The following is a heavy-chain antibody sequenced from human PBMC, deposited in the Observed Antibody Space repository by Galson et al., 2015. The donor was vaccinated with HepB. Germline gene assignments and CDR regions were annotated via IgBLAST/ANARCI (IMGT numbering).Heavy chain of an antibody. V-gene: IGHV4-59*01. CDR2: IYYSGST. CDR1: GGSISSYY. CDR3: ARETDYYDSLGAAIDY. Sequence: SETLSLTCTVSGGSISSYYWSWIRQPPGKGLEWIGYIYYSGSTNYNPSLKSRVTISVDTSENQFSLKLSSVTAADTAVYYCARETDYYDSLGAAIDYWGQGTLVTVSS. D-gene: IGHD3-22*01. J-gene: IGHJ4*02.